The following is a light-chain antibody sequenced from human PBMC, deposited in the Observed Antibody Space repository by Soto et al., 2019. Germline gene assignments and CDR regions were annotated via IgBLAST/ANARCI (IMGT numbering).Light chain of an antibody. CDR1: SSDVGGYDF. J-gene: IGLJ1*01. CDR2: DVT. Sequence: QSALTQPASVSGSPGQSITISCTGTSSDVGGYDFVSWYQQHPDKAPKLLIYDVTNRPSGVSYRFSGSKSGNTASLTISGLQAEDEADYYCSSYRSSTTHYVFXTGTKVTVL. V-gene: IGLV2-14*03. CDR3: SSYRSSTTHYV.